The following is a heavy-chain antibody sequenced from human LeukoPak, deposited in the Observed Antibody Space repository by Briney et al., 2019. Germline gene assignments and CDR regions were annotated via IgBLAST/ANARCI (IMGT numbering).Heavy chain of an antibody. CDR3: AKDFLRAWPGYFDY. J-gene: IGHJ4*02. Sequence: GGSLRLSCAASGFTVSSNYMSWVRQAPGKGLEWVSVIYSGGSTYYADSVKGRFTISRDNSKNTLYLQMNSLRAEDTALYYCAKDFLRAWPGYFDYWGQGTLVTVSS. V-gene: IGHV3-53*05. CDR1: GFTVSSNY. D-gene: IGHD2/OR15-2a*01. CDR2: IYSGGST.